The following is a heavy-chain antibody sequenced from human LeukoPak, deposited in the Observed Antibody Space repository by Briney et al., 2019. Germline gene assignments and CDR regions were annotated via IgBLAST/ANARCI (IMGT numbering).Heavy chain of an antibody. CDR2: IYTSGST. D-gene: IGHD6-13*01. CDR3: ARDSGPIGSSWYYFDY. J-gene: IGHJ4*02. Sequence: SETLSLTCTVSGGSISSYFWSWIQQPAGKGLEWIGRIYTSGSTNYNPSLKSRVTMSVDTSKNQFSLKLSSVTAADTAVYYCARDSGPIGSSWYYFDYWGQGTLVTVSS. CDR1: GGSISSYF. V-gene: IGHV4-4*07.